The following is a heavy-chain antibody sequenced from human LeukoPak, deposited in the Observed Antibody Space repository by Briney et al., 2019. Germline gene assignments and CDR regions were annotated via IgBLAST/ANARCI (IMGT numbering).Heavy chain of an antibody. V-gene: IGHV3-48*03. D-gene: IGHD5-18*01. CDR3: ARVAYSYGYGGDY. CDR1: GFTFSSYE. Sequence: PGGSLRLSRAASGFTFSSYEMNWVRQAPGKGLEWVSYISSSGSTIYYADSVKGRFTISRDNAKNSLYLQMNSLRAEDTAVYYCARVAYSYGYGGDYWGQGTLVTVSS. J-gene: IGHJ4*02. CDR2: ISSSGSTI.